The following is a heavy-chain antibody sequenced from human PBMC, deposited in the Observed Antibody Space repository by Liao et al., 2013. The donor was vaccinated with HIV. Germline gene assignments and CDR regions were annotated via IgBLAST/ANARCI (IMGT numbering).Heavy chain of an antibody. CDR1: GGSISSYY. D-gene: IGHD5-18*01. V-gene: IGHV4-4*07. Sequence: QLQESGPGLVKPSETLSLTCTVSGGSISSYYWSWIRQPAGKGLEWIGRIYSSGSANYNPSLKSRVTISVDTSKNQFSLRLSSVTAADTAVYYCARGNSGHTYGLDYWGQGTLVHRLL. J-gene: IGHJ4*02. CDR2: IYSSGSA. CDR3: ARGNSGHTYGLDY.